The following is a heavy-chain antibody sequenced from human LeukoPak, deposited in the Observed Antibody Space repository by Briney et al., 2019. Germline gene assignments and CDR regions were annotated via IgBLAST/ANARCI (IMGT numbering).Heavy chain of an antibody. D-gene: IGHD4-23*01. CDR2: ISSSSSYI. CDR1: GFTFSSYS. Sequence: GGSLRLSCAASGFTFSSYSMNWVRQAPGKGLEWVSSISSSSSYIYYADSVKGRFTISRDNAKNSLYLQMNSLRAEDTAVYYCARDSRWAGAFDIWGQGTMVTVSS. CDR3: ARDSRWAGAFDI. V-gene: IGHV3-21*01. J-gene: IGHJ3*02.